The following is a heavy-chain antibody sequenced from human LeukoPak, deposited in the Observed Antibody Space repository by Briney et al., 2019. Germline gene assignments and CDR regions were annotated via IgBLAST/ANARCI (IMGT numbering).Heavy chain of an antibody. Sequence: SQTLSLTCTVSGGSISSGSYYWSWIRQPPGKGLEWIGYIYYSGSTNYNPSLKSRVTISVDTSKNQFSLKLSSVTAADTAVYYCAGGAIGQQLVYLFDYWGQGTLVTVSS. CDR3: AGGAIGQQLVYLFDY. V-gene: IGHV4-61*01. J-gene: IGHJ4*02. CDR1: GGSISSGSYY. CDR2: IYYSGST. D-gene: IGHD6-13*01.